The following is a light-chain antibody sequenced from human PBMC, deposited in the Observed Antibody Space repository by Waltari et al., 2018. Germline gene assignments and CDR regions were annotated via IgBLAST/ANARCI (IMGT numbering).Light chain of an antibody. CDR1: SSDVGGYNY. J-gene: IGLJ3*02. V-gene: IGLV2-14*01. Sequence: QSALTQPASVSGSPGQSITISCTGTSSDVGGYNYVPWYQQHPGKAPKFMIYDVSNRPSGVSNRFSGSKSGNTASLTISGLQAEDEADYYCSSYTSSSTWVFGGGTKLTVL. CDR3: SSYTSSSTWV. CDR2: DVS.